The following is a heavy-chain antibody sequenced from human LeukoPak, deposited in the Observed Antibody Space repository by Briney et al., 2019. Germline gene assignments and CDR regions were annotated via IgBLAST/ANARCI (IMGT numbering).Heavy chain of an antibody. CDR2: VSYSGST. D-gene: IGHD3-22*01. Sequence: PSETLSLTCTVSSGSINGYYWSWIRQPPGQGLEWIGYVSYSGSTNYNPSLQSRVAISIGTSKNQFSLKLNSVTAADTAVYYCARGRGSSGYYYAFDIWGQGTMVTVSS. V-gene: IGHV4-59*12. CDR1: SGSINGYY. J-gene: IGHJ3*02. CDR3: ARGRGSSGYYYAFDI.